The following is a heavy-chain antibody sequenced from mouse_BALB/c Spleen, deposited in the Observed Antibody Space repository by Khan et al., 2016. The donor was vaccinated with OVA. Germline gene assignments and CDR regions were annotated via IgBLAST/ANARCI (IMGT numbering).Heavy chain of an antibody. J-gene: IGHJ1*01. D-gene: IGHD1-1*01. CDR1: GFSITSDYA. V-gene: IGHV3-2*02. CDR2: ISYSGSA. Sequence: EVQLQESGPGLVKPSQSLSLTCTVTGFSITSDYAWNWIRHFPGNKLEWMGYISYSGSANYNPSLNSRISITRETSANQFFLQLNYVNTEDSATYCCARRYYYCHWYFDVWGAGTTVTVSS. CDR3: ARRYYYCHWYFDV.